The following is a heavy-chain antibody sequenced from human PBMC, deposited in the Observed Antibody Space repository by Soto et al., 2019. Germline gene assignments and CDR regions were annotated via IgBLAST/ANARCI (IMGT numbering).Heavy chain of an antibody. D-gene: IGHD3-3*01. V-gene: IGHV1-2*04. Sequence: AASVKVSCKASGYTFTGYYMHWVRQAPGQGLEWMGWINPNSGGTNYAQKFQGWVTMTRDTSISTAYMELSRLRSDDTAVYYCARGGRVLRFLEWLLGGMDVWGQGTTVTVSS. CDR1: GYTFTGYY. CDR3: ARGGRVLRFLEWLLGGMDV. J-gene: IGHJ6*02. CDR2: INPNSGGT.